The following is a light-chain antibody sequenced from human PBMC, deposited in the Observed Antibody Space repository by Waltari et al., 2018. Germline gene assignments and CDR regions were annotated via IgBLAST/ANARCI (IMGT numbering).Light chain of an antibody. CDR3: CSYAGSITFWV. Sequence: QSALTQPRSVSGSPGQSVTISCTGTSSDVGGYNYVSWYQHHPGKAPKLIIYDVTKRPSGVPDRFSASKSDNTASLTISGLQAEDEADYYCCSYAGSITFWVFGGVTKLTVL. V-gene: IGLV2-11*01. CDR2: DVT. CDR1: SSDVGGYNY. J-gene: IGLJ3*02.